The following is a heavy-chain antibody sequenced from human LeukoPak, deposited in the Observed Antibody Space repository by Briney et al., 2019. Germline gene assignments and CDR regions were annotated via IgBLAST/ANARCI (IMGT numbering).Heavy chain of an antibody. Sequence: GGSLRLSCAASGFTFSSYDMHWVRQATGKGLEWASAIGTAGDTYYPGSVKGRFTISRENAKNSLYLQMNSLRAGDTAVYYCARSGAVLRYFADFPFDYWGQGTLVTVSS. CDR2: IGTAGDT. J-gene: IGHJ4*02. CDR3: ARSGAVLRYFADFPFDY. CDR1: GFTFSSYD. V-gene: IGHV3-13*01. D-gene: IGHD3-9*01.